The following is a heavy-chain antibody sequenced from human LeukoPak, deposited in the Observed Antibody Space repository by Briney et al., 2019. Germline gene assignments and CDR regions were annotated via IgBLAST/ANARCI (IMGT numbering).Heavy chain of an antibody. CDR3: ARSRAFNSGAFDP. CDR1: GFTFSTSA. V-gene: IGHV3-30*04. CDR2: MSSDGSTI. D-gene: IGHD1-26*01. J-gene: IGHJ5*02. Sequence: GGSLRLSCAASGFTFSTSAMHWVRQAPGKGLEWVAVMSSDGSTIQYADSVKGRFTISRDNSKNTLYLQMNSLRPEDTAVYYCARSRAFNSGAFDPWGQGSLVTVSS.